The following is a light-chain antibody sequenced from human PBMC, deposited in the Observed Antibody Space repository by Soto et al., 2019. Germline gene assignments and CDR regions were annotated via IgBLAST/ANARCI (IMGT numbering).Light chain of an antibody. CDR1: QSVGTY. CDR2: GAS. CDR3: QQRSNWPPFT. V-gene: IGKV3-11*01. Sequence: EVELTQSPATLSLSPGERASLSCRASQSVGTYLAWYQQKPGQAPRLLIYGASNRATGIPARFSGSGSGTDFTLTISSLEPEDVATYYCQQRSNWPPFTFGPGTKVEIK. J-gene: IGKJ3*01.